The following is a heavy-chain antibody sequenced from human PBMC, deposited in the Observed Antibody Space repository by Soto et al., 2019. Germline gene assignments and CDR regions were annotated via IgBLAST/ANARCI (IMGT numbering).Heavy chain of an antibody. CDR3: ARDQTADYYYYGMDV. Sequence: SVKVSCKXSGGTFSSYAISWVRQAPGQGLEWMGGIIPIFGTANYAQKFQGRVTITADESTSTAYMELSSLRSEDTAVYYCARDQTADYYYYGMDVWGQGTTVTVSS. CDR2: IIPIFGTA. D-gene: IGHD1-1*01. CDR1: GGTFSSYA. J-gene: IGHJ6*02. V-gene: IGHV1-69*13.